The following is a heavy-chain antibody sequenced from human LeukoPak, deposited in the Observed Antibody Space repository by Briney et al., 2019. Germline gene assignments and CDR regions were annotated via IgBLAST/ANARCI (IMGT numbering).Heavy chain of an antibody. J-gene: IGHJ4*02. CDR2: ISGSGGST. V-gene: IGHV3-23*01. CDR3: AKDVRKIGLDFFDY. D-gene: IGHD3/OR15-3a*01. CDR1: GGSFSGYY. Sequence: PSETLSLTCAVYGGSFSGYYWSWVRQAPGKGLEWVSAISGSGGSTYYADSVKSRFTISRDNSKNTLYLQMNSLRAEDTAVYYCAKDVRKIGLDFFDYWGQGTLVTVSS.